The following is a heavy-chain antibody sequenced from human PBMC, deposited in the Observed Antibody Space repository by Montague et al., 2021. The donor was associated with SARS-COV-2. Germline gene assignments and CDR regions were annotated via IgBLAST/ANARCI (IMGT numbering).Heavy chain of an antibody. J-gene: IGHJ6*01. CDR1: GFTFSSSA. CDR2: IYGATGRT. Sequence: SLRLSCAASGFTFSSSALSWVRQAPGKGLEWVSNIYGATGRTFYADSVKGRFTMSRENSKNTLYLQMNSLHQGPIGLPPGTLLQEHLWG. V-gene: IGHV3-23*03. CDR3: TLLQEHL.